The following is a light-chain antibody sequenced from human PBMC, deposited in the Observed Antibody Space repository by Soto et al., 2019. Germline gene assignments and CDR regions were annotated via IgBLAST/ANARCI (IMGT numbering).Light chain of an antibody. Sequence: QSVLTQPASMSGSPGQSITISCTGTRTDAGGYNYVSWYQQHPAKVPKLLIYEVSNRPSGVSNRFSGSKSGSTASLPISGRQPEAEGDYYCSSYTRSNPWVFGGGTKVPVL. CDR1: RTDAGGYNY. J-gene: IGLJ3*02. V-gene: IGLV2-14*01. CDR3: SSYTRSNPWV. CDR2: EVS.